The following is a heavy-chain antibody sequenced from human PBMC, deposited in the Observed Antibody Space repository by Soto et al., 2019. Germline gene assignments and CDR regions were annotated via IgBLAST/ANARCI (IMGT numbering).Heavy chain of an antibody. CDR1: GYTFITYD. CDR2: MNPSNGNA. V-gene: IGHV1-8*01. Sequence: ASLKVSCKASGYTFITYDIHWVRQATGQGLEWMGWMNPSNGNAGYAQKFQGRVTMTRNTSISTAYMDLSSLRSEDTAVYFCARRKERSGPHYFDSWGQGTLVTVSS. J-gene: IGHJ4*02. CDR3: ARRKERSGPHYFDS. D-gene: IGHD6-25*01.